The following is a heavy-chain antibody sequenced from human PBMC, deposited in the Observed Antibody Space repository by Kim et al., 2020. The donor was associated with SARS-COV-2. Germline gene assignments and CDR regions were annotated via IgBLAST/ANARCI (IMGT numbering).Heavy chain of an antibody. D-gene: IGHD3-16*01. J-gene: IGHJ6*02. CDR3: ARADLGGMDV. CDR2: DT. V-gene: IGHV3-13*01. Sequence: DTYYPGSVKGRFTISRENAKNALYLQMNSLRAGDTAVYYCARADLGGMDVWGQGTTVTVSS.